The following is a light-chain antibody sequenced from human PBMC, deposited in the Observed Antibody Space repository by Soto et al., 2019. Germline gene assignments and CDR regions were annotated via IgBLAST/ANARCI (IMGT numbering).Light chain of an antibody. CDR1: QNVDSNY. V-gene: IGKV3-20*01. CDR3: QQYGSLSWT. J-gene: IGKJ1*01. CDR2: GAS. Sequence: PGERATLSRRASQNVDSNYLAWYQQKPGQAPRIIIFGASGRATGIPDRFSGSGSGTDFTLTISRLEPEDFAVYYCQQYGSLSWTFGQGTKVDIK.